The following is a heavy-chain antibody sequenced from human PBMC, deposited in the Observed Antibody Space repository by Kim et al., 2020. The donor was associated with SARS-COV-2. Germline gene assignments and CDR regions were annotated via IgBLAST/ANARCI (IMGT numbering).Heavy chain of an antibody. V-gene: IGHV3-53*01. CDR3: ARLYSFWSGLRSYYFDY. Sequence: GGSLRLSCAASGFTVSSNYMSWVRQAPGKGLEWVSVIYSGGSTYYADSVKGRFTISRDNSKNTLYLQMNSLRAEDTAVYYCARLYSFWSGLRSYYFDYWGQGTLVTVSS. CDR2: IYSGGST. CDR1: GFTVSSNY. J-gene: IGHJ4*02. D-gene: IGHD3-3*01.